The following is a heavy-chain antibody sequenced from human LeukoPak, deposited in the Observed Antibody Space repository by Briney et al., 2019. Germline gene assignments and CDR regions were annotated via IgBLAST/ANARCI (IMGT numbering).Heavy chain of an antibody. J-gene: IGHJ4*02. CDR1: GYTFTSYG. V-gene: IGHV1-18*01. Sequence: ASVKVSCMASGYTFTSYGISWVRQAPGQGLEWMGWISAYNGNTNFAQKLQGRVTMTTDTSTSTAYMELRSLRSDDTAVYYCARSVVITEPDYWGQGTLVTVSS. D-gene: IGHD3-22*01. CDR3: ARSVVITEPDY. CDR2: ISAYNGNT.